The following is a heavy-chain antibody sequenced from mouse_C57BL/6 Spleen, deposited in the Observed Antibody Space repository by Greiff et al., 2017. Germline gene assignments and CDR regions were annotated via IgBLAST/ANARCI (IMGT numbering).Heavy chain of an antibody. CDR1: GYAFSSYW. V-gene: IGHV1-80*01. Sequence: QVQLQQSGAELVKPGASVKISCKASGYAFSSYWMNWVKQRPGQGLEWIGQIYPGDGDTTYNGKFKGKATLTADKSSSTAYMQLSSLTSEDSAVDFCARTPYGNSAWFAYWGQGTLVTVSA. CDR3: ARTPYGNSAWFAY. CDR2: IYPGDGDT. D-gene: IGHD2-1*01. J-gene: IGHJ3*01.